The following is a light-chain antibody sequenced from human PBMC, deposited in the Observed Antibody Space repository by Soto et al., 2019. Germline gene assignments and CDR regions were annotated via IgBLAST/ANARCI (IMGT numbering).Light chain of an antibody. CDR2: EVS. Sequence: QSALTQPASVSGSPGQSITISCTGSSSDVGGYNYVSWYQQHPGKAPKLMIYEVSNRPSGISNRFSGSKSGNTASLTLSGLQAEDEADYYCAAWDDSLSGPVFGGGTKLTVL. J-gene: IGLJ3*02. V-gene: IGLV2-14*01. CDR1: SSDVGGYNY. CDR3: AAWDDSLSGPV.